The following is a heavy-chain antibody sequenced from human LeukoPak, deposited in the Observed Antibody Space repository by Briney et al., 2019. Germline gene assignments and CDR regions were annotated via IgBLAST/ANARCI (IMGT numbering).Heavy chain of an antibody. CDR1: GFTFSSYA. Sequence: GGSLRLSCAASGFTFSSYAMSWVRQAPGKGLEWVSTISGSGGCTYYADSVKGRFTISRDNSKNTLYLQMNSLRAEDTAVYCAKDGGGYDTSGYYYGDYWGQGTLVTVSS. CDR3: AKDGGGYDTSGYYYGDY. J-gene: IGHJ4*02. CDR2: ISGSGGCT. D-gene: IGHD3-22*01. V-gene: IGHV3-23*01.